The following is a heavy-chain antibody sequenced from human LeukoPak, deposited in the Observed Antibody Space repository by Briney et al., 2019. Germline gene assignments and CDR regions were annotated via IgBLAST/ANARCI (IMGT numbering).Heavy chain of an antibody. D-gene: IGHD6-19*01. CDR2: ISSSSSYM. CDR3: ARGRVIAVTDY. CDR1: GFTFSSYS. Sequence: GGSLRLSCAASGFTFSSYSMNWVRQAPGKGLEWVSSISSSSSYMYYADSVKGRFTISRDNAKNSLYLQMNSLRAEDTAVYYCARGRVIAVTDYWGQGTLVTVSS. J-gene: IGHJ4*02. V-gene: IGHV3-21*01.